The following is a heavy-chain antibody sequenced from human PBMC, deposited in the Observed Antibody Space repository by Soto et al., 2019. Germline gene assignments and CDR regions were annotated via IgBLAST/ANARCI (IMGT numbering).Heavy chain of an antibody. CDR2: IIPLFGTT. Sequence: QVQLVQSGTEVKKPGSSAKVSCKASGGTFSNYVISWVRQAPGQGLEWMGGIIPLFGTTDYAKKFQGRIAITADESTTTVYMDLSSQIFEDTAVNFFAIDVGSGELSVDWGQGTTVSVSS. D-gene: IGHD3-10*01. V-gene: IGHV1-69*01. CDR3: AIDVGSGELSVD. CDR1: GGTFSNYV. J-gene: IGHJ6*02.